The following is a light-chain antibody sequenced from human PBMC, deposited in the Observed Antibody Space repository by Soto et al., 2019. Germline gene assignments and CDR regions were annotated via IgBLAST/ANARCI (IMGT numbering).Light chain of an antibody. CDR2: AAS. V-gene: IGKV3-20*01. Sequence: EIVLTQSPGTLSLSPGERATLSCWTSQSVITTYLAWYQQKRGQAPRLLIYAASSRATGIPDRFSGSGSGTDFILTISRLEPEDFAVYYCQQYYSSPYTFGQGTELEI. CDR3: QQYYSSPYT. J-gene: IGKJ2*01. CDR1: QSVITTY.